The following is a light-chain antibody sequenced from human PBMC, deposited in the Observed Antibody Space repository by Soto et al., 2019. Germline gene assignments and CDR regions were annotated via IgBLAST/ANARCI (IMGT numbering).Light chain of an antibody. CDR2: DVS. CDR3: QQFNTYPIT. CDR1: QDIRGA. J-gene: IGKJ5*01. V-gene: IGKV1-13*02. Sequence: TQLTQSPSSLSASVGDRVTITCRASQDIRGALAWYQQKPGKATKLLIYDVSSLQSGVPSRFSGSGSGTDFTLTISSLQPEDFATYYCQQFNTYPITFGQGTRLEIK.